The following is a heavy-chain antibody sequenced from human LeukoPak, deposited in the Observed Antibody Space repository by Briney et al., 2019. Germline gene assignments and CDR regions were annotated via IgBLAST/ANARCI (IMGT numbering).Heavy chain of an antibody. CDR1: GYTFTGYY. CDR3: ARDKVGATISRGPDAFDI. CDR2: INPNSGGT. Sequence: ASVKVSCKASGYTFTGYYMHWVRQAPGQGLEWMGWINPNSGGTNYAQKFQGRVTMTRDTSISTAYMELSRLRSDDTAVYYCARDKVGATISRGPDAFDIWGQGTMVTVSS. J-gene: IGHJ3*02. V-gene: IGHV1-2*02. D-gene: IGHD5-12*01.